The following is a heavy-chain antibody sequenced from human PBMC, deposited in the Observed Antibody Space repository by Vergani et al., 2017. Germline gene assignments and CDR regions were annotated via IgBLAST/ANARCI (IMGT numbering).Heavy chain of an antibody. J-gene: IGHJ4*02. CDR1: GGSISSSSYY. V-gene: IGHV4-39*07. D-gene: IGHD3-10*01. CDR3: ARVGGLWCGELSYFDY. Sequence: QLQLQESGPGLVKPSETLSLTCTVSGGSISSSSYYWGWIRQPPGKGLEWIGSIYYSGSTYYNPSLKSRVTISVDTSKNQFSLKLSSVTAADTAVYYCARVGGLWCGELSYFDYWGQGTLVTVSS. CDR2: IYYSGST.